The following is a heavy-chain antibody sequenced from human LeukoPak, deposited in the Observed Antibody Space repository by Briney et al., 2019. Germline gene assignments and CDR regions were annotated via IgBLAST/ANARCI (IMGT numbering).Heavy chain of an antibody. CDR1: GGSISVSGYY. Sequence: SETLSLTCTVSGGSISVSGYYWGWIRQPPGKGLEWIGSIFYTGSTYYNPSLKSRVTISVAMSKNQFSLRLSSVTAADTAVYCCARLSGYSYGYIAYWGQGTLVTVSS. D-gene: IGHD5-18*01. CDR3: ARLSGYSYGYIAY. V-gene: IGHV4-39*01. CDR2: IFYTGST. J-gene: IGHJ4*02.